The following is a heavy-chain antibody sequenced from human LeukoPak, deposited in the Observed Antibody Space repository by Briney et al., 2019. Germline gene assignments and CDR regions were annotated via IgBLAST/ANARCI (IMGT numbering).Heavy chain of an antibody. J-gene: IGHJ4*02. CDR2: IWYDGSNK. CDR1: GFTFSSYA. D-gene: IGHD2-2*01. CDR3: AREGTCSSTSCPLGY. Sequence: GGSLRLSCAASGFTFSSYAMHWVRQAPGKGLEWVAVIWYDGSNKYYADSVKGRFTISRDNSKNTLYLQMNSLRAEDTAVYYCAREGTCSSTSCPLGYWGQGTLVTVSS. V-gene: IGHV3-33*01.